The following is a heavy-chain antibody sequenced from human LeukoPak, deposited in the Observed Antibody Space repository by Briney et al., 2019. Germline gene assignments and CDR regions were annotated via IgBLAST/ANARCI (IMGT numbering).Heavy chain of an antibody. Sequence: GGSLRLSCAASGFTFSSYWMSWVRQAPGKGLEWVANIKQDGSEKYYVDSVKGRFTISRDNAKNSLYLQMNSLRAEDTAVYYCAREGTMVRGVISAFDIWGQGTMVTVSS. D-gene: IGHD3-10*01. CDR1: GFTFSSYW. CDR3: AREGTMVRGVISAFDI. V-gene: IGHV3-7*05. CDR2: IKQDGSEK. J-gene: IGHJ3*02.